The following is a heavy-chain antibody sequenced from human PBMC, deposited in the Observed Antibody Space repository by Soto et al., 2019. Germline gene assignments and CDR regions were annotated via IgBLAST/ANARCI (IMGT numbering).Heavy chain of an antibody. CDR2: ISYDGSNK. D-gene: IGHD7-27*01. CDR1: GFTFSSYG. V-gene: IGHV3-30*18. Sequence: QVQLVESGGGVVQPGRSLRLSCAASGFTFSSYGMHWVRQAPGKGLEWVAVISYDGSNKYYADSVKGRFTISRDNSNNALYLQLNSLRSADTAVYYCAKDLLGPGRAYGMDVWGQGTTVTVSS. CDR3: AKDLLGPGRAYGMDV. J-gene: IGHJ6*02.